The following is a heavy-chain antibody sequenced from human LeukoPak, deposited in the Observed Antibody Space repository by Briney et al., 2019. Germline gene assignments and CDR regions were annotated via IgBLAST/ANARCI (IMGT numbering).Heavy chain of an antibody. CDR2: IYSGGST. CDR3: ARGGAYVRFLEWLIDY. D-gene: IGHD3-3*01. Sequence: GGSLRLSCAASGFTVSSNYMSWVRQAPGKGLEWVSVIYSGGSTYYADSVKGRFTISRDNPKNTLYLQMNSLRAEDTAVYYCARGGAYVRFLEWLIDYWGQGTLVTVSS. CDR1: GFTVSSNY. V-gene: IGHV3-66*01. J-gene: IGHJ4*02.